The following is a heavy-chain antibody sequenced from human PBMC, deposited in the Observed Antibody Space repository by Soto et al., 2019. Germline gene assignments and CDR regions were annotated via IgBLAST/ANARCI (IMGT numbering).Heavy chain of an antibody. Sequence: QVQLVQSGAEVKKPGSSVKVSCKASGGTFSSYAISWVRQAPGQGLEWMGGIIPIFGTANYAQKFQGRLTNTADEFTSTAYMEQSSLRFEDTAVYYCSRDGGSSYYDSSGYAGVDYWGQGTLVTVSS. CDR1: GGTFSSYA. V-gene: IGHV1-69*01. D-gene: IGHD3-22*01. CDR3: SRDGGSSYYDSSGYAGVDY. CDR2: IIPIFGTA. J-gene: IGHJ4*02.